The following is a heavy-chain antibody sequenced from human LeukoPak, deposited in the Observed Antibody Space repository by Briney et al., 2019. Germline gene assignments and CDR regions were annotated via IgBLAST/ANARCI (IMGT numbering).Heavy chain of an antibody. D-gene: IGHD1-26*01. V-gene: IGHV4-59*01. J-gene: IGHJ4*02. CDR2: IYYSGST. Sequence: PSETLSLTCTVSGGSISSYYWSWIRQPPGKGLEWIGYIYYSGSTNYNPSLKSRVTISVDTSKNQFSLKLSSVTAADTAVYYCARDMDSGSYYGGQGTLVTVSS. CDR3: ARDMDSGSYY. CDR1: GGSISSYY.